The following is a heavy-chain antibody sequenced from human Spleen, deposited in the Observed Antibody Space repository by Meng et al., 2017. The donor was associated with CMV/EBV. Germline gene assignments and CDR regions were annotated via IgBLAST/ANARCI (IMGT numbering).Heavy chain of an antibody. CDR3: ARGRQEYSIFGVAILVDY. J-gene: IGHJ4*02. Sequence: ASVKVSCKASGYTFTSYGISWVRQAPGQGLEWMGWISAYNGNTNLAQKVQGRVTMTTDTSTSTAYMELRGLRSDDTAVYYCARGRQEYSIFGVAILVDYWGQGALVTVSS. D-gene: IGHD3-3*01. CDR1: GYTFTSYG. CDR2: ISAYNGNT. V-gene: IGHV1-18*01.